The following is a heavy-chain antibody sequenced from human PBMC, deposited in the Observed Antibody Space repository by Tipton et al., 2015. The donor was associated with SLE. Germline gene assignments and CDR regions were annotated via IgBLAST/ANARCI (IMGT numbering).Heavy chain of an antibody. V-gene: IGHV4-61*09. Sequence: LRLSCTVSGGSISSGSYYWSWIRQPAGKGLEWIGYIYTSGSTNYNPSLKSRVTISVDKSKNQFSLKLSSVTAADTAVYYCARDSSGWSFDYWGQGTLVTVSS. CDR1: GGSISSGSYY. J-gene: IGHJ4*02. D-gene: IGHD6-19*01. CDR3: ARDSSGWSFDY. CDR2: IYTSGST.